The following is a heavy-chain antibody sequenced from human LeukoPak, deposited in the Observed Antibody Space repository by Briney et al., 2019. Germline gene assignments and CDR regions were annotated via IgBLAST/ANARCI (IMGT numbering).Heavy chain of an antibody. V-gene: IGHV3-30*02. D-gene: IGHD3/OR15-3a*01. J-gene: IGHJ4*02. CDR1: GFTFSSYG. CDR3: AKDPGLGYYFDY. CDR2: IRYDGSNK. Sequence: PGGSLRLSCAASGFTFSSYGMHWVRQASGKGLEWVAFIRYDGSNKYYADSVKGRFTISRDNSKNTLYLQMNSLRAEDTAVYYCAKDPGLGYYFDYWGQGTLVTVSS.